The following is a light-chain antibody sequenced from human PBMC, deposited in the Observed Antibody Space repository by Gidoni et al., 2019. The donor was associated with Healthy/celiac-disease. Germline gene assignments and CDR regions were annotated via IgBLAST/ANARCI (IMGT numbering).Light chain of an antibody. CDR1: QNIDSY. CDR3: QQSYSTPPYT. J-gene: IGKJ2*01. Sequence: DIQMTQSQSSLSASVGDTVTSIFRASQNIDSYLNWYQQQPGKAPQPLLYAASSLQSGVPSRFRASGSGTDFTLLISSLQPEDFATFYCQQSYSTPPYTFGQGTKLKIK. CDR2: AAS. V-gene: IGKV1-39*01.